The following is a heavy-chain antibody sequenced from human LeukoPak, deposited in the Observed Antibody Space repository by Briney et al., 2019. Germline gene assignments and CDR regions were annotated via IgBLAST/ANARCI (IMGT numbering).Heavy chain of an antibody. CDR1: GYTFTGYY. J-gene: IGHJ1*01. V-gene: IGHV1-2*02. CDR3: AGASYDSSDYEFFQH. D-gene: IGHD3-22*01. CDR2: INPNSGGT. Sequence: ASVKVSCKASGYTFTGYYIHWVRQAPGQGLEWMGWINPNSGGTNYAQKFQGRVTMTRDTSISTAYMSRLRSDDTAVYYCAGASYDSSDYEFFQHWGQGTLVTVSS.